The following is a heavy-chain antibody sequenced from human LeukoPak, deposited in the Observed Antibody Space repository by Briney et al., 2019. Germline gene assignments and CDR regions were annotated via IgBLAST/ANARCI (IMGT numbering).Heavy chain of an antibody. CDR2: IYHSGST. CDR1: DGSISSNYY. D-gene: IGHD3-10*01. V-gene: IGHV4-38-2*02. J-gene: IGHJ4*02. Sequence: SETLSLTCAVSDGSISSNYYWGWIRQPPGKGLEWIGSIYHSGSTYYIPSLQSRVTMSVDTSKNQFSLKLNSVTAADTAVYYCTRDSAKYYGSANYYSLDYWGQGTLVTVSS. CDR3: TRDSAKYYGSANYYSLDY.